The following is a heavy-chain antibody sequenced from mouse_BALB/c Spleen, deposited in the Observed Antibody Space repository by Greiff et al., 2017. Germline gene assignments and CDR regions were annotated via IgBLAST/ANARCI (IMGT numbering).Heavy chain of an antibody. V-gene: IGHV1-7*01. D-gene: IGHD1-2*01. CDR1: GYTFTSYW. J-gene: IGHJ4*01. Sequence: QVQLQQSGAELAKPGASVKMSCKASGYTFTSYWMHWVKQRPGQGLEWIGYINPSTGYTEYNQKFKDKATLTADKSSSTAYMQLSSLTSEDSAVYYCARGNYYGYDAMDYWGQGTSVTVSS. CDR2: INPSTGYT. CDR3: ARGNYYGYDAMDY.